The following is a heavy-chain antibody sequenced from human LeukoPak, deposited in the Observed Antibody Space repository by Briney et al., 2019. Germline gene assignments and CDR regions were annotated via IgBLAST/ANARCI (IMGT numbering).Heavy chain of an antibody. CDR3: ARFGDPVGACDI. CDR2: INHSGST. D-gene: IGHD4-17*01. V-gene: IGHV4-34*01. CDR1: GGSFRGYY. Sequence: SETLSLTCAVYGGSFRGYYWSWIRQPPGKGLEWNGEINHSGSTNYNPSLKSRVTISVDTSKNQFSLKLSSVTAEDTAVYYCARFGDPVGACDIWGQGTMVSVSS. J-gene: IGHJ3*02.